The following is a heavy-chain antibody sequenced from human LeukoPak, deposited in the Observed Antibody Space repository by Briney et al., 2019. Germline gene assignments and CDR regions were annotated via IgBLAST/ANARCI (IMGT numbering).Heavy chain of an antibody. V-gene: IGHV1-2*02. D-gene: IGHD3-9*01. J-gene: IGHJ6*02. CDR3: AREMVLRYLGGMDV. CDR1: GYTFTGYY. CDR2: INPNSGGT. Sequence: ASVKVSCKASGYTFTGYYMHWVRQAPGQGLEWMGWINPNSGGTNYAQKFQGRATMTRDTSISTAYMELSRLRSDDTAVYYCAREMVLRYLGGMDVWGQGTTVTVSS.